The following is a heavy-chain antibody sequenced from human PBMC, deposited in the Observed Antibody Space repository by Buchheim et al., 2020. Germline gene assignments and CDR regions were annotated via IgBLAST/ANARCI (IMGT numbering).Heavy chain of an antibody. J-gene: IGHJ3*02. CDR3: ARDDPGPQAFDM. V-gene: IGHV3-74*01. CDR2: IKSDRSDI. Sequence: EVQLVESGGGLVQPGGSLRLACAASGVTLSGYWMHWVRQTPGKGLVWVSHIKSDRSDIRYADSVKGRFTISVDNAKNTLYLERNSLRVEDTAVYYCARDDPGPQAFDMWGQGT. D-gene: IGHD2-8*02. CDR1: GVTLSGYW.